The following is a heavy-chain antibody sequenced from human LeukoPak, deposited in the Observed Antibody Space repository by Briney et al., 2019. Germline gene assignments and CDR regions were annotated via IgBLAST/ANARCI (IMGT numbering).Heavy chain of an antibody. V-gene: IGHV4-34*01. CDR3: ARGSRWFDP. J-gene: IGHJ5*02. CDR2: INHSGST. Sequence: PSGTLSLTCAVYGGSFSGYYWSWIRQPPGKGLEWIGEINHSGSTNYNPSLKRRVPISVDTSKNQFSLKLSSVTAADTAVYYCARGSRWFDPWGQGTLVTVSS. CDR1: GGSFSGYY.